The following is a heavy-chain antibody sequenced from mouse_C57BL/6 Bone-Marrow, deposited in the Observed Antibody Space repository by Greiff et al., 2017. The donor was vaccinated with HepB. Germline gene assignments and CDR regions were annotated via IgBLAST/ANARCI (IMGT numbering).Heavy chain of an antibody. Sequence: EVKLVESGPGLVKPSQSLSLTCSVTGYSITSGYYWNWIRQFPGNKLEWMGYISYDGSNNYNPSLKNRISITRDTSKNQFFLKLNSVTTEDTATYYCARDGSSSYYYAMDYWGQGTSVTVSS. J-gene: IGHJ4*01. CDR3: ARDGSSSYYYAMDY. D-gene: IGHD1-1*01. CDR2: ISYDGSN. V-gene: IGHV3-6*01. CDR1: GYSITSGYY.